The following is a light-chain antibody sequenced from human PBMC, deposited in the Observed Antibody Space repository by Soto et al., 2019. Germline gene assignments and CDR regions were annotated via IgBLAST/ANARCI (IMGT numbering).Light chain of an antibody. CDR1: QSINNY. J-gene: IGKJ4*01. CDR2: DAS. V-gene: IGKV3-11*01. Sequence: EIVLTQSPATLSLSPGERATLSCRASQSINNYLAWYQQKPGQAPRLLIFDASNRATGIPARFSGSGSGTDFTLTISSLEPEDFAVYYCQQRGNWPLTFGGGTKVEIK. CDR3: QQRGNWPLT.